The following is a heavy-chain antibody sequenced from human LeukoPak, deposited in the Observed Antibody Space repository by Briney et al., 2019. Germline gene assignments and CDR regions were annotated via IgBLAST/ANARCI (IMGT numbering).Heavy chain of an antibody. Sequence: SETLSLTCTVAGGSISSYYWSWIRQPPGKGLEWIGSIYYSGSTYYNPSLKSRVTISVDTSKNQFSLKLSSVTAADTAVYYCARHGATMVRGVIITDFDYWGQGTLVTVSS. J-gene: IGHJ4*02. D-gene: IGHD3-10*01. CDR3: ARHGATMVRGVIITDFDY. CDR1: GGSISSYY. V-gene: IGHV4-59*05. CDR2: IYYSGST.